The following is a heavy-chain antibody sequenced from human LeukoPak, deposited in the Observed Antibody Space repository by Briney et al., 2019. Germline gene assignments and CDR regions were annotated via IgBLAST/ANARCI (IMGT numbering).Heavy chain of an antibody. V-gene: IGHV1-18*01. Sequence: ASVKVSCKASGYTFTSYGISWVRQAPGQGLEWMGWISAYNGNTNYAQKLQGRVTMTTDTSTSTAYMELRSLRSDDTAVYYCAGLAIYCGGDCPDYGMDVWGQGTTVTVSS. CDR3: AGLAIYCGGDCPDYGMDV. CDR1: GYTFTSYG. CDR2: ISAYNGNT. D-gene: IGHD2-21*02. J-gene: IGHJ6*02.